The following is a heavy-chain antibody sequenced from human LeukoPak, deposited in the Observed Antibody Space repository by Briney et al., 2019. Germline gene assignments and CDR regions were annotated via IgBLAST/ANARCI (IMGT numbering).Heavy chain of an antibody. CDR1: GYTFTGYY. V-gene: IGHV1-2*02. Sequence: GASVKVSCKASGYTFTGYYMHWVRQAPGQGLEWMGWINPNSGGANYAQKFQGRVTMTRDTSISAAYMELSRLRSDDTAVYYCARTYYYGSGSYYIIPYYFDYWGQGTLVTVSS. CDR2: INPNSGGA. D-gene: IGHD3-10*01. CDR3: ARTYYYGSGSYYIIPYYFDY. J-gene: IGHJ4*02.